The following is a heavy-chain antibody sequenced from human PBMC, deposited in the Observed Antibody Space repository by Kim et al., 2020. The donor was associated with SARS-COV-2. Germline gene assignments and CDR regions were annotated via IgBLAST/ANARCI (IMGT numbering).Heavy chain of an antibody. CDR1: GFILSDSY. Sequence: GGSLRLSCAASGFILSDSYVSWIRQAPGKGLEWISYISVRDNTIYYIDSVKGRFTFYRDNADNSLSLQMNSLRAEDTAVYYCAAARQYYSGMDVWGNGTT. D-gene: IGHD2-15*01. J-gene: IGHJ6*04. CDR3: AAARQYYSGMDV. V-gene: IGHV3-11*01. CDR2: ISVRDNTI.